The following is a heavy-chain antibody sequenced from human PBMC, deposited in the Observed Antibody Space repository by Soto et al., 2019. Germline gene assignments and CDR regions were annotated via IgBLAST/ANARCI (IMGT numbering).Heavy chain of an antibody. CDR1: GFTFSSYS. D-gene: IGHD3-10*01. V-gene: IGHV3-21*01. CDR2: ISSSSYI. CDR3: ARAMYYYGSGNYYWALIYGMDV. J-gene: IGHJ6*02. Sequence: EVQLVESGGGLVKPGGSLRLSCAASGFTFSSYSMNWVRQAPGKGLEWVSSISSSSYIYYADSVKGRFTISRDNAKNSLYLQMNSLRAEDTAVYYCARAMYYYGSGNYYWALIYGMDVWGQGTTVTVSS.